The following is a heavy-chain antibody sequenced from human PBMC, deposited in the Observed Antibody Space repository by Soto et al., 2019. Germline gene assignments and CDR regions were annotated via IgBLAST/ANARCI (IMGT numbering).Heavy chain of an antibody. Sequence: EVQLVESGGGLVQPGGSLRLSCVDSGFTFSSYWMSWVRQAPVKGLEWVGNIKQDGSEENYVDSVKGRFTISRDNAKNTMSLQMKSLRAEDTDVYYCARIASSGRGWDVWGQGTTVVVSS. J-gene: IGHJ6*02. D-gene: IGHD3-10*01. V-gene: IGHV3-7*01. CDR1: GFTFSSYW. CDR3: ARIASSGRGWDV. CDR2: IKQDGSEE.